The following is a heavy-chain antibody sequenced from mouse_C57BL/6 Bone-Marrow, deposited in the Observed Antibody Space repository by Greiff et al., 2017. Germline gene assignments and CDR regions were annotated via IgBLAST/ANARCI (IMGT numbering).Heavy chain of an antibody. Sequence: QVQLQQPGAELVMPGASVKLSCKASGYTFTSYWMHWVKQRPGQGLEWIGEIDPSDSHTNYNQKFKGKSTLTVDKSSSTAYMQLSSLTSETSAVYDCARESHYYNNPYAMDYWGKGTSVTVSS. D-gene: IGHD2-5*01. CDR1: GYTFTSYW. J-gene: IGHJ4*01. CDR3: ARESHYYNNPYAMDY. V-gene: IGHV1-69*01. CDR2: IDPSDSHT.